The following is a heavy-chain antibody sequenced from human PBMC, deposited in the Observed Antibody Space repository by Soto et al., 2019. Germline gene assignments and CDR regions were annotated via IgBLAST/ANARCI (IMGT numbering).Heavy chain of an antibody. J-gene: IGHJ6*02. CDR2: ISTSTSTI. CDR1: GFIFSTYS. Sequence: GGSLRLSCAASGFIFSTYSMNWVRQAPGKGLEWVSYISTSTSTIYYADSVKGRFTISRDNSKNTLYVQMDSLRGQDTAVYYCAKEGSTMNEGYFYYGMDVWGQGTTVTVSS. D-gene: IGHD6-13*01. CDR3: AKEGSTMNEGYFYYGMDV. V-gene: IGHV3-48*01.